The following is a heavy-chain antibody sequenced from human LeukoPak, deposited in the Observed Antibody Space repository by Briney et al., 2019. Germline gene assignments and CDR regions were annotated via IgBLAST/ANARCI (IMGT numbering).Heavy chain of an antibody. V-gene: IGHV3-15*01. CDR1: GFTFRSYA. Sequence: PGGSLRLSCAASGFTFRSYAMSWVRQAPGKGLEWVGRIKSKTDGGTTDYAAPVKGRFTISRDDSKNTLYLQMNSLKTEDTAVYYCTTSLIAAAIDYWGQRTLVTVSS. CDR3: TTSLIAAAIDY. D-gene: IGHD6-13*01. CDR2: IKSKTDGGTT. J-gene: IGHJ4*02.